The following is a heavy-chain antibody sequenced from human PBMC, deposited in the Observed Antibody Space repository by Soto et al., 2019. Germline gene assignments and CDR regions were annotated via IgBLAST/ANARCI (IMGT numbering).Heavy chain of an antibody. J-gene: IGHJ4*02. CDR1: GYTLAELS. CDR3: ATPSGDSSGYHFDY. CDR2: FDPEDGET. D-gene: IGHD3-22*01. V-gene: IGHV1-24*01. Sequence: GASVKVSCKVSGYTLAELSMRWVRQAPGKGLEWMGGFDPEDGETIYAQKFQGRVTMTEDTSTDTAYMELSSLRSEDTAVYYCATPSGDSSGYHFDYWGQGTLVTVS.